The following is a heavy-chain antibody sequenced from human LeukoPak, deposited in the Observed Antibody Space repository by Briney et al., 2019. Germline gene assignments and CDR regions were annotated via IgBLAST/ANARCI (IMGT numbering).Heavy chain of an antibody. CDR3: AREHAGVSAFDI. J-gene: IGHJ3*02. V-gene: IGHV3-11*01. CDR1: GFTFSDYY. CDR2: ISNSGSTI. Sequence: GGSLRLSCAASGFTFSDYYMSWIRQAPGKGLEWVSYISNSGSTIKYADSVKGRFTISRDNAKNSLYLQMNSLRAEDTAVYYCAREHAGVSAFDIWGQGTLVTVSS. D-gene: IGHD3-10*01.